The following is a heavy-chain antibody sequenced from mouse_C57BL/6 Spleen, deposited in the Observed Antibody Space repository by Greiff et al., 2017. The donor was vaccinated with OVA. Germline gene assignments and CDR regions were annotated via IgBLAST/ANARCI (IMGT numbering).Heavy chain of an antibody. CDR1: GYAFSSSW. V-gene: IGHV1-82*01. D-gene: IGHD3-2*02. Sequence: QVQLKESGPELVKPGASVKISCKASGYAFSSSWMNWVKQRPGKGLEWIGRIYPGDGDTNYNGKFKGKATLTADKSSSTAYMQLSSLTSEDSAVYFCARGKTAQATPWFDYWGQGTTLTVSS. J-gene: IGHJ2*01. CDR3: ARGKTAQATPWFDY. CDR2: IYPGDGDT.